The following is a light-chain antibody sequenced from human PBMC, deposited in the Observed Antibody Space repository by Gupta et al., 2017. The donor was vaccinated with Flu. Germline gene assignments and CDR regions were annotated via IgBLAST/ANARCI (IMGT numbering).Light chain of an antibody. CDR2: GAS. CDR3: QQHESPPPWT. J-gene: IGKJ1*01. Sequence: TLSLSPGERATLSCRASQSVSDNYLAWYQQKPGQAPRLLIYGASFRATGIPDRFSGSGSGTDFTLTITRLEHEDFAMYYCQQHESPPPWTFGQGTKVE. CDR1: QSVSDNY. V-gene: IGKV3-20*01.